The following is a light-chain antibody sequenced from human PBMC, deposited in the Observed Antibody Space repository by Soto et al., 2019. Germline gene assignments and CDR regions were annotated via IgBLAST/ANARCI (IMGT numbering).Light chain of an antibody. V-gene: IGKV1-5*03. Sequence: SPSTLSASVGDRVTITCRASQSINSWLAWYQQKPGKAPKLLIYKASSLESGVPSRFSGSGSGTEFTLTISSLQSEDFAVYYCQQYNNWWTFGQGTKVDIK. CDR2: KAS. CDR1: QSINSW. CDR3: QQYNNWWT. J-gene: IGKJ1*01.